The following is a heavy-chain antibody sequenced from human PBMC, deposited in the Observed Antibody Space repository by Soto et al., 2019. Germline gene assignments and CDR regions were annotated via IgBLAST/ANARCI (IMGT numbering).Heavy chain of an antibody. CDR1: GGSISSGGYS. V-gene: IGHV4-30-2*01. CDR3: ARAHDYGDYAGAFDI. Sequence: SSETLSLTCAVSGGSISSGGYSWSWIRQPPGKGLEWIGYIYHSGSTYYNPSLKSRVTISVDRSKNQFSLKLSSVTAADTAVYYCARAHDYGDYAGAFDIWGQGTMVTVSS. D-gene: IGHD4-17*01. CDR2: IYHSGST. J-gene: IGHJ3*02.